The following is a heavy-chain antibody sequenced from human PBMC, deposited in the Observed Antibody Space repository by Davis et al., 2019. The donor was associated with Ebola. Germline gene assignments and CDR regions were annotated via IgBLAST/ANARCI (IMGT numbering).Heavy chain of an antibody. CDR2: ISGSGFYM. Sequence: GGSLRLSCAASGFTFSSYYMNWVRQAPGKGLEWVSSISGSGFYMYYADSVKGRFTISRDNAKNSLYLQLNSLRAEDTAVYYCAGGKDSSGWYGDDAFDFWGQGTMVTVSS. CDR3: AGGKDSSGWYGDDAFDF. D-gene: IGHD6-19*01. CDR1: GFTFSSYY. J-gene: IGHJ3*01. V-gene: IGHV3-21*01.